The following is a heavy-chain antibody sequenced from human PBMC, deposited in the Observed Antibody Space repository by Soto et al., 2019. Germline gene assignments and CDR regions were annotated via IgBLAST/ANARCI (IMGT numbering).Heavy chain of an antibody. CDR2: VYYTGST. Sequence: SETLSLTCTVSGDSISTFYWGWMRQSPGKELERIGYVYYTGSTNYNPSLKSRVTISVDRSKNQFSLKLTSSNAADTAVYYCARGRTVRNYADDSSDYFYFFEYWGQGTQVTGSS. CDR3: ARGRTVRNYADDSSDYFYFFEY. J-gene: IGHJ4*02. CDR1: GDSISTFY. V-gene: IGHV4-59*01. D-gene: IGHD3-22*01.